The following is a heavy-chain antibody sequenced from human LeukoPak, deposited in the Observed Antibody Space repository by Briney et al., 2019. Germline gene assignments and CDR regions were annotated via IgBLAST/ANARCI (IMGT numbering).Heavy chain of an antibody. CDR1: GGSISGSTYH. J-gene: IGHJ4*02. Sequence: SETLSLTCTVSGGSISGSTYHWGWIRQPPGKGLEWIGSINYSGATYYNPSLESRVTISVDTSQNQFSLKVSPVTAADTAVYYCAPTYSYTRGGYKYWGQGTLVTVSS. CDR3: APTYSYTRGGYKY. V-gene: IGHV4-39*01. CDR2: INYSGAT. D-gene: IGHD5-18*01.